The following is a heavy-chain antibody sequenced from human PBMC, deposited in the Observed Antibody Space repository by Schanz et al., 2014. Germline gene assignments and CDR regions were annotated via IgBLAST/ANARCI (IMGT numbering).Heavy chain of an antibody. CDR2: MNESHSTI. CDR1: GFSFSSYA. Sequence: EVQLLESGGGLVEPGGSLRLSCAASGFSFSSYAMGWVRQARGKGLEWVSAMNESHSTIYYADSVRGRFTISRDNAENTLFLQMNSLRAADTAVYYCARKVVATIGGYYDNGGQGTLVTVSS. J-gene: IGHJ4*02. D-gene: IGHD5-12*01. V-gene: IGHV3-23*01. CDR3: ARKVVATIGGYYDN.